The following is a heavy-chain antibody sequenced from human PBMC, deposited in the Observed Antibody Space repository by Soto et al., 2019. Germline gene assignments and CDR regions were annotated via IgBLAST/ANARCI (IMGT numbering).Heavy chain of an antibody. J-gene: IGHJ4*02. CDR1: GFTLSSYW. D-gene: IGHD1-1*01. CDR2: IDSDGSNI. CDR3: VGDRGSTWKRFDY. V-gene: IGHV3-74*01. Sequence: GGSLRLSCAASGFTLSSYWMHWVRQAPGKGLVWVSRIDSDGSNINYADSVKGRFTISRDNAKNTFYLQMSSLRPEDTAVYYCVGDRGSTWKRFDYWGQGTLVTVSS.